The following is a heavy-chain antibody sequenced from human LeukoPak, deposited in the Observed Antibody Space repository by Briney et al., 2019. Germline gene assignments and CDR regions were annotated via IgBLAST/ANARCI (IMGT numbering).Heavy chain of an antibody. CDR1: GGSFSDHY. Sequence: SETLSLTCDVYGGSFSDHYWNWIRLPPGKGLEWIGEINHSGSTNYKSSLKSRVTMSVDTSKNQFSLRLSSVTAADTAVYYCARSRFLNMSPLDYWGQGTLVTVSS. V-gene: IGHV4-34*01. J-gene: IGHJ4*02. CDR3: ARSRFLNMSPLDY. CDR2: INHSGST. D-gene: IGHD2/OR15-2a*01.